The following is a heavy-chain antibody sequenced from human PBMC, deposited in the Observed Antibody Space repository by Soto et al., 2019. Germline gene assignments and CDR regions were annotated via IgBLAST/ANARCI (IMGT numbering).Heavy chain of an antibody. V-gene: IGHV4-30-4*01. J-gene: IGHJ5*02. CDR3: ARWWSGSRQGFDP. CDR1: GGSISSGDYY. D-gene: IGHD3-3*01. CDR2: IYYSGST. Sequence: TLSLTCTVSGGSISSGDYYWSWIRQPPGKGLEWIGYIYYSGSTYYNPSLKSRVTISVDTSKNQFSLKLSSVTAADTAVYYCARWWSGSRQGFDPWGQGTLDTVSS.